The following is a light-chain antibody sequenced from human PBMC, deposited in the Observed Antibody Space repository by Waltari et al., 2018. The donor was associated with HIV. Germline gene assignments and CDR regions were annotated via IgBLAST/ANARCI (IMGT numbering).Light chain of an antibody. V-gene: IGLV1-47*01. Sequence: QSVLTQPPSASGTPGQRVTISCFGSSSNIGSNNICWYQHLPGTAPKLLIYKNDQRPSGVPDRFSASKSDTSASLAISGLRSEDEATYYCAVWDDTLSGRVFGGGTKLTVL. CDR2: KND. CDR1: SSNIGSNN. J-gene: IGLJ3*02. CDR3: AVWDDTLSGRV.